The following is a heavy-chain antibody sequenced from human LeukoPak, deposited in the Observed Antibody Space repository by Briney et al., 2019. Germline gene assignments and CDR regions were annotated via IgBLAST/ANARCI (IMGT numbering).Heavy chain of an antibody. Sequence: PGASVKVSCKASGYTFTGYYMHGVRQAPGQGLEWMGRINPNSGGTNYAQRFQGRVTMTRDTSISTAYMELSRLRSDDTAVYYCARLTPRIAATGTLYYYYLDVWGKGTTVTVSS. CDR3: ARLTPRIAATGTLYYYYLDV. V-gene: IGHV1-2*06. CDR1: GYTFTGYY. D-gene: IGHD6-13*01. J-gene: IGHJ6*03. CDR2: INPNSGGT.